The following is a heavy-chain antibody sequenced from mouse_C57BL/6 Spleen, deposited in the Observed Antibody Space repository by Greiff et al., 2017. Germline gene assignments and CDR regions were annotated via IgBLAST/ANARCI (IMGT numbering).Heavy chain of an antibody. J-gene: IGHJ4*01. CDR2: ISSGSSTI. CDR1: GFTFSDYG. Sequence: EVKLQESGGGLVKPGGSLKLSCAASGFTFSDYGMHWVRQAPEKGLEWVAYISSGSSTIYYADTVKGRFTISRDNAKNTLFLQMTSLRSEDTAMYYCARDYYAIYAMDYWGQGTSVTVSS. CDR3: ARDYYAIYAMDY. V-gene: IGHV5-17*01. D-gene: IGHD1-1*01.